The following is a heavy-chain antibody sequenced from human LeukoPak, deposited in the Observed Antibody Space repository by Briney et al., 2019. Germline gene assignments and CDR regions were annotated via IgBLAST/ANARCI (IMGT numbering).Heavy chain of an antibody. J-gene: IGHJ3*02. CDR2: ISSSGSTI. Sequence: GGSLRLFCAASGFTFSSYEMNWVRQAPGKGLEWVSYISSSGSTIYYADSVKGRFTISRDNAKNSLYLQMNSLRAEDTAVYYCARLCGGDCYFRQDAFDIWGQGTMVTVSS. CDR1: GFTFSSYE. V-gene: IGHV3-48*03. D-gene: IGHD2-21*02. CDR3: ARLCGGDCYFRQDAFDI.